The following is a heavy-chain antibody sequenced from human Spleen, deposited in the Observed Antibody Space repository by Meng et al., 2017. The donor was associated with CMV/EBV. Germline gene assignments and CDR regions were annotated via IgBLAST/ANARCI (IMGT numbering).Heavy chain of an antibody. CDR1: GSTFSSYG. D-gene: IGHD5-24*01. CDR2: IRYDGSNK. V-gene: IGHV3-30*02. Sequence: GESLKISCAASGSTFSSYGMHWVRQAPGKGLEWVAFIRYDGSNKYYADSVKVRFTISRDNSKNTLYLQMNSLSAEDTAVYYCAKGQRWLQASLDYWGQGTLVTVSS. J-gene: IGHJ4*02. CDR3: AKGQRWLQASLDY.